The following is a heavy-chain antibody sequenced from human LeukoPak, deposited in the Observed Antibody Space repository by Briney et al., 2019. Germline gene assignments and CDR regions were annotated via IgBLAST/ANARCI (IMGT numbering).Heavy chain of an antibody. CDR3: AATYDSSGPGPYYFDY. Sequence: SVRVSCKTSGYTFTNLDINWLRQAPGQGLEWIGWIVVGSGNTNYAQKFQERVTITRDMSTSTAYMELSSLRSEDTAVYYCAATYDSSGPGPYYFDYWGQGTLVTVSS. V-gene: IGHV1-58*02. CDR2: IVVGSGNT. CDR1: GYTFTNLD. D-gene: IGHD3-22*01. J-gene: IGHJ4*02.